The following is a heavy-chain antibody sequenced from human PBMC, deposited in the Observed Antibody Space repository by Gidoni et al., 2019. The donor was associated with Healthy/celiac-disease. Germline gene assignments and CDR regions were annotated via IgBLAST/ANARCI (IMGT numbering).Heavy chain of an antibody. Sequence: QVQLVQSGAEVKKPGSSVKVSCKASGGTFSSYAISWVRQSSGHGLEWMGGIIHIFGTANYAQKFQGRFTITADESTSTAYMELSSLRSEDTAVYYCARSTLYSPPDYLDYWGQGTLVTVSS. CDR3: ARSTLYSPPDYLDY. J-gene: IGHJ4*02. V-gene: IGHV1-69*01. CDR1: GGTFSSYA. CDR2: IIHIFGTA. D-gene: IGHD2-21*01.